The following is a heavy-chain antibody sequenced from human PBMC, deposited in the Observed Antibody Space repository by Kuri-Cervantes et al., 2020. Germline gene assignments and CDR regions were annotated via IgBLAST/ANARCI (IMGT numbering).Heavy chain of an antibody. D-gene: IGHD6-19*01. CDR2: INHSGST. J-gene: IGHJ6*03. CDR3: ARVSSSGWFRGAYLYYYMDV. CDR1: GGSFSGYY. Sequence: SETLSLTCAVYGGSFSGYYWSWIRQPPGKGLEWIGEINHSGSTNYNPSLKSRVTISVDTSKNQFSLKLSSVTAADTAVYYCARVSSSGWFRGAYLYYYMDVWGKGTTVTVSS. V-gene: IGHV4-34*01.